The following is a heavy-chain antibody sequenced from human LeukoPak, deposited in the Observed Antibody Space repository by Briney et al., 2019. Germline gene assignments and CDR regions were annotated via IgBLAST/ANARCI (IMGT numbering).Heavy chain of an antibody. CDR1: GYGFTSYW. V-gene: IGHV5-10-1*01. CDR2: IDPSDSYT. J-gene: IGHJ4*02. D-gene: IGHD3-10*01. CDR3: ARRTWGSGSSVDY. Sequence: GESLKISCKGSGYGFTSYWISWVRQMPGKGLEWMGRIDPSDSYTNYSPSFQGHVTISADKSISTAYLQWSSLKASDTAMYYCARRTWGSGSSVDYWGQGTLVTVSS.